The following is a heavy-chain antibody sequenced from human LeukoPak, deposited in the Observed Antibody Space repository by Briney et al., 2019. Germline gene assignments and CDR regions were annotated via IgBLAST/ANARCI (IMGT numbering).Heavy chain of an antibody. D-gene: IGHD3-22*01. J-gene: IGHJ4*02. Sequence: GGSLRLSCAASGFTFSSYAMSWVRQAPGKGLEWVSTLSGSGGNTYYADSVKGRVTVSRDNSKNTLYLQMNSLRAEDTAVYHCAKGSYYYDSADYFDYWGQGTLVTVSS. CDR1: GFTFSSYA. CDR3: AKGSYYYDSADYFDY. V-gene: IGHV3-23*01. CDR2: LSGSGGNT.